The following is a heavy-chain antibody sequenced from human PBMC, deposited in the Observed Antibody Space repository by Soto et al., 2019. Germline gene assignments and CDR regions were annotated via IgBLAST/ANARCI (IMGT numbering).Heavy chain of an antibody. CDR2: ISQSGNT. V-gene: IGHV4-4*02. J-gene: IGHJ4*02. CDR3: ATPVVFSQPLPDSDF. CDR1: GGSISNIYW. Sequence: AETLSLTCAVSGGSISNIYWCSCVRQPPGKGLEWIGEISQSGNTYYSPSLESRLTISVDTSKSQFSLKLTSVTAADTAVYYCATPVVFSQPLPDSDFWGQGTLVTVSS. D-gene: IGHD1-26*01.